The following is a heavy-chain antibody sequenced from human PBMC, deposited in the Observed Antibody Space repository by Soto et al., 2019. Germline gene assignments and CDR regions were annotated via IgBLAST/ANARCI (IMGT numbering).Heavy chain of an antibody. J-gene: IGHJ6*02. CDR2: IIPIFGTA. CDR1: GGTFSSYA. V-gene: IGHV1-69*13. D-gene: IGHD1-1*01. Sequence: SVKVSCKASGGTFSSYAISWVRQAPGQGLEWMGGIIPIFGTANYAQKFQGRVTITADESTSTAYMELSSLRSEDTAVYYFARGGAGTKRYYYYGMDVWGQGTTVTV. CDR3: ARGGAGTKRYYYYGMDV.